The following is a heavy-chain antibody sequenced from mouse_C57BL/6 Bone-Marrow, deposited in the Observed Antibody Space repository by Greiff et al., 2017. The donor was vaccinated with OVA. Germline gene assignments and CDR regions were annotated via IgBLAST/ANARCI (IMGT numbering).Heavy chain of an antibody. CDR2: ISNGGGST. Sequence: DVQLVESGGGLVQPGGSLKLSCAASGFTFSDYYMYWVRQTPEKRLEWVAYISNGGGSTYYPDTVKGRFTISRDNAKNTLYLQMSRLKSEDTAMYYCARQGYDYVFAYWGQGTLVTVSA. D-gene: IGHD2-4*01. J-gene: IGHJ3*01. CDR3: ARQGYDYVFAY. V-gene: IGHV5-12*01. CDR1: GFTFSDYY.